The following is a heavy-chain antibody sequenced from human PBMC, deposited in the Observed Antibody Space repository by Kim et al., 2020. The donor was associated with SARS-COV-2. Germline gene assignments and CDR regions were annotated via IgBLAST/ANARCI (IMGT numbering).Heavy chain of an antibody. J-gene: IGHJ6*02. D-gene: IGHD3-10*01. CDR1: GGTFSSYT. CDR2: IIPILGIA. CDR3: ARGFSVRYGQLYYYYGMDV. Sequence: SVKVSCKASGGTFSSYTISWVRQAPGQGLEWMGRIIPILGIANYAQKFQGRVTITADKSTSTAYMELSSLRSEDTAVYYCARGFSVRYGQLYYYYGMDVWGQGTTVTVSS. V-gene: IGHV1-69*02.